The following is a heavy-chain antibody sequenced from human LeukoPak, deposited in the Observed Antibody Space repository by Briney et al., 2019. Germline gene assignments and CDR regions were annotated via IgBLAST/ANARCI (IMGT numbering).Heavy chain of an antibody. D-gene: IGHD1-26*01. J-gene: IGHJ4*02. CDR1: GGSISSYY. CDR2: IYTSGST. V-gene: IGHV4-4*07. Sequence: PSETLSLTCTVSGGSISSYYWSWIRQPAGKGLEWIGRIYTSGSTNYNPSLKSRVTMSVDSSKNQFSLKLSSVTAADTAVYYCARVGSGSYYEEYYFDYWGQGTLVTVSS. CDR3: ARVGSGSYYEEYYFDY.